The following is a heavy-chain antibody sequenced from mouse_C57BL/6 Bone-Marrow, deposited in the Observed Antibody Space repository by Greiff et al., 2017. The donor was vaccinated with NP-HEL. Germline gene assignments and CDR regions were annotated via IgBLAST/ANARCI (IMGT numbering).Heavy chain of an antibody. Sequence: QVQLQQPGAELVRPGTSVKLSCKASGYTFTSYWMHWVKQRPGQGLEWIGVIDPSDSYTNYNQKFKGKATLTVDTSSSTAYMQLSSLTSEDSAVYYCARGNYYGNLAWFAYWGQGTLVTVSA. CDR3: ARGNYYGNLAWFAY. CDR1: GYTFTSYW. J-gene: IGHJ3*01. CDR2: IDPSDSYT. V-gene: IGHV1-59*01. D-gene: IGHD2-1*01.